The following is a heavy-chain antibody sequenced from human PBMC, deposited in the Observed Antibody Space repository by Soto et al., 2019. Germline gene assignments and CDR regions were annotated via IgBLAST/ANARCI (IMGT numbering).Heavy chain of an antibody. CDR1: GFAFRSYN. J-gene: IGHJ4*02. CDR3: ASATVVAANFDF. CDR2: ISSGSSNI. Sequence: EVQLVESGGGLVKPGGSLTLSCAGSGFAFRSYNMNWVRQAPGKGLEWVASISSGSSNIYYADSVKGRFTISRDNAKNSLFLQMDSLRAEDSAVYYCASATVVAANFDFWGQGTLVTVSS. V-gene: IGHV3-21*01. D-gene: IGHD2-15*01.